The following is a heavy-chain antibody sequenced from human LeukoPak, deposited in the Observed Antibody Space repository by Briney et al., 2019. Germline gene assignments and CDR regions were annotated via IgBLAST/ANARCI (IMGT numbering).Heavy chain of an antibody. CDR2: ISSSSSTL. CDR3: ARDWNYHFDY. CDR1: GFTFSSYS. J-gene: IGHJ4*02. V-gene: IGHV3-48*01. Sequence: GGSLRLSCTVSGFTFSSYSMNWVRQAPGKGLEWASFISSSSSTLHYADSVRGRFIISRDNARNALYLQMNSLRPEDTGVYYCARDWNYHFDYWGPGSLVTVSS. D-gene: IGHD1-7*01.